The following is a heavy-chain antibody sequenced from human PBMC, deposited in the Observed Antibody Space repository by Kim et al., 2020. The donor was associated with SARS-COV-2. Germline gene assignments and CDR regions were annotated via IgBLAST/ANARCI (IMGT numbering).Heavy chain of an antibody. V-gene: IGHV7-4-1*02. J-gene: IGHJ4*02. CDR2: INTNTGNP. D-gene: IGHD2-2*01. CDR3: ARELYQLPLDC. CDR1: GYTFTTYA. Sequence: ASVKVSCKASGYTFTTYAMNWVRQAPGQGLEWMGWINTNTGNPTYAQGFTGRFVFSLDTSVSTAYLHINSLNDEDTAVYYCARELYQLPLDCWGQGTLVTVSS.